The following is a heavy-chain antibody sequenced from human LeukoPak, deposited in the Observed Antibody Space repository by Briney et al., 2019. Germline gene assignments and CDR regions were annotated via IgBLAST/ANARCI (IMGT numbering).Heavy chain of an antibody. CDR2: ISNTSGTI. Sequence: GGSLRLSCAASGFTFSVSWMSWVRQAPGKGLEWVSFISNTSGTIYYADSVKGRFTISRDNAKNSLYLQMNSLRAEDTAVYYCASGRTVYYYYMDVWGKGTTVTVSS. V-gene: IGHV3-48*01. CDR3: ASGRTVYYYYMDV. J-gene: IGHJ6*03. D-gene: IGHD2-8*01. CDR1: GFTFSVSW.